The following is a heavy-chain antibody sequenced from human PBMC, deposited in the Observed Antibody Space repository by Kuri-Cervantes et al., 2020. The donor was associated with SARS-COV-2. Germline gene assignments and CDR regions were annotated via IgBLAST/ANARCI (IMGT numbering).Heavy chain of an antibody. D-gene: IGHD3-3*01. CDR1: GFTFGDYA. J-gene: IGHJ4*02. V-gene: IGHV3-49*03. Sequence: GGSLRLSCTASGFTFGDYAMNWFRQTPGKGLEWVGFSRSKAYGGTSEYAASVKDRFTISRDDTGTIAYLQMNSLKTEDTAVYYCTRMSTQYYDFWSGGYRDFDYWGQGTLVTVSS. CDR2: SRSKAYGGTS. CDR3: TRMSTQYYDFWSGGYRDFDY.